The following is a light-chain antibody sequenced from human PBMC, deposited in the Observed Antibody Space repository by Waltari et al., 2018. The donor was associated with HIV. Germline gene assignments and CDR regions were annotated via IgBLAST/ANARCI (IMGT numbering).Light chain of an antibody. J-gene: IGKJ2*01. CDR1: ANIATY. CDR2: GAS. CDR3: QQSYITPCA. V-gene: IGKV1-39*01. Sequence: DIQMTQSPSSLSASVGATVTITCRASANIATYLNWYHHISGAAPKLLIYGASSLQNAVPSRFSGSGCGTHFSLTITSLQADDFGTYYCQQSYITPCAFGQGTKLEV.